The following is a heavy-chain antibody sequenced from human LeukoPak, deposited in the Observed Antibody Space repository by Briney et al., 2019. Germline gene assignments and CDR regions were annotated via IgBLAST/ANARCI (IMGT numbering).Heavy chain of an antibody. D-gene: IGHD6-13*01. J-gene: IGHJ4*02. V-gene: IGHV1-24*01. CDR2: FDPEDGET. CDR1: GYTLTELS. CDR3: ARAGYSSSWGPWLFDY. Sequence: GASVKVSCKVSGYTLTELSMHWVRQAPGKGLEWMGGFDPEDGETIYAQKFQGRVTMTEDTSTDTAYMELSRLRSDDTAVYYCARAGYSSSWGPWLFDYWGQGTLVTVSS.